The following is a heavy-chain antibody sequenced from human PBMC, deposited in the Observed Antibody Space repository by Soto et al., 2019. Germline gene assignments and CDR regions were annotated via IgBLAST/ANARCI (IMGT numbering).Heavy chain of an antibody. Sequence: ASVKVSCKASGYTFTSYGISWVRQAPGQGLEWMGWISAYNGNTNYAQKFQGRVTITRDTSASTAYMELSSLRSEDTAVYYCARDTAPSDFRGQGTTVTVSS. CDR1: GYTFTSYG. V-gene: IGHV1-18*01. CDR3: ARDTAPSDF. J-gene: IGHJ6*02. CDR2: ISAYNGNT. D-gene: IGHD4-17*01.